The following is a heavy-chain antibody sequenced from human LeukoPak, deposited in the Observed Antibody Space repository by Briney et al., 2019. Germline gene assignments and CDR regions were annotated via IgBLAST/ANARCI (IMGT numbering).Heavy chain of an antibody. CDR2: IWYDGSTK. Sequence: PVRSLRLSCAASGFTLSSDGMDWVRQGPGKGGGWVAVIWYDGSTKYYADPVKGRFTTSRDNSKNTLYLQINSLSAEDTAVYYCARGDFYGAHLPFDYWGQGTLVTVSS. D-gene: IGHD4-17*01. V-gene: IGHV3-33*01. CDR1: GFTLSSDG. J-gene: IGHJ4*02. CDR3: ARGDFYGAHLPFDY.